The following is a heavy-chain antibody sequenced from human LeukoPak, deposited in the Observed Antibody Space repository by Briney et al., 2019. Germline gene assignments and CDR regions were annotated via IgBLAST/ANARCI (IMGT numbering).Heavy chain of an antibody. D-gene: IGHD3-22*01. J-gene: IGHJ3*02. CDR2: INPNSGGT. CDR3: ARVQGKYYYDSSGYPSDAFDI. Sequence: ASVKVSCKASGYTFTGYYMHWVRQAPGQGLEWMGWINPNSGGTNYAQKFQGWVTMTRDTSISTAYMELSRLRSDDTAVYYCARVQGKYYYDSSGYPSDAFDIWGQGTMVTVSS. V-gene: IGHV1-2*04. CDR1: GYTFTGYY.